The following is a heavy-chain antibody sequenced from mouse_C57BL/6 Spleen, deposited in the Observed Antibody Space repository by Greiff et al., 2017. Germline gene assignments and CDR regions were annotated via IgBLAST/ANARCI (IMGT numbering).Heavy chain of an antibody. Sequence: QVQLQQSGPELVKPGASVKISCKASGYAFSSSWMNWVKQRPGKGLEWIGRIYPGDGDTNYNGKFKGKATLTADKSSSTAYMQLSRLTSENSAVYVCARSSYDSNYVWYFDVWGTGTTVTVSS. J-gene: IGHJ1*03. CDR3: ARSSYDSNYVWYFDV. CDR1: GYAFSSSW. V-gene: IGHV1-82*01. D-gene: IGHD2-5*01. CDR2: IYPGDGDT.